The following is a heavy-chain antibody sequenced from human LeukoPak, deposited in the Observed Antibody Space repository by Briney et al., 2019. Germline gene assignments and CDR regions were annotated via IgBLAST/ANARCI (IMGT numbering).Heavy chain of an antibody. J-gene: IGHJ4*02. CDR1: GGSIISYY. CDR2: IYHSGST. CDR3: ARGWGYCSGGSCYHRSPYYFDY. D-gene: IGHD2-15*01. Sequence: SETLSLTCTVSGGSIISYYWSWIRQPPGKELEWIGYIYHSGSTNYNPSLKSRVAISVDTSKNQFSLKLSSVTAADTAVYYCARGWGYCSGGSCYHRSPYYFDYWGQGTLVTVSS. V-gene: IGHV4-59*12.